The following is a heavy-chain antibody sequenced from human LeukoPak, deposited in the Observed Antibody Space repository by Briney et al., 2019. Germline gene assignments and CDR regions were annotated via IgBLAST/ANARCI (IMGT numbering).Heavy chain of an antibody. CDR1: GFTFSSYE. Sequence: GGSLRLSCAASGFTFSSYEMNWVRQAPGKGLEWVSYISSSGSTIYYADSVKGRFTISRDNAKNSLYLQMNSLRAEDTAVYYCAKRRTSSSLLYYFDYWGQGTLVTVSS. D-gene: IGHD6-6*01. CDR3: AKRRTSSSLLYYFDY. J-gene: IGHJ4*02. V-gene: IGHV3-48*03. CDR2: ISSSGSTI.